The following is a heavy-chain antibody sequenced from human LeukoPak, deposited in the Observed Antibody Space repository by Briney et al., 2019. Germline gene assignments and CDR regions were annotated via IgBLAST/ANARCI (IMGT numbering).Heavy chain of an antibody. CDR3: ARTSKLTSVMDI. Sequence: QPGGSLRLSCAASGFSFSSYDMHWVRHATGEGLEWVSTIDTAGNTFYPGSVRGRFTISRENAKNSLYLQMNNVRAADTAVYYCARTSKLTSVMDIRGQGTMVTVSS. CDR2: IDTAGNT. V-gene: IGHV3-13*04. D-gene: IGHD3-16*01. CDR1: GFSFSSYD. J-gene: IGHJ3*02.